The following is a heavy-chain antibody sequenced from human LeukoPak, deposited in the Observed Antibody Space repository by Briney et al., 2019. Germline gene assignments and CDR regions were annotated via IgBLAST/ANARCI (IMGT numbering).Heavy chain of an antibody. V-gene: IGHV4-34*01. D-gene: IGHD6-13*01. CDR2: IYYSGST. J-gene: IGHJ4*02. CDR3: ARDVGGIQQLVTLDY. Sequence: SETLSLTCAVYGGSFSGYDWGWIRQPRGKGLEWIGSIYYSGSTYYNPSLKSRVTISVDTSKNQFSLKLSSVTAADTAVYYCARDVGGIQQLVTLDYWGQGTLVTVSS. CDR1: GGSFSGYD.